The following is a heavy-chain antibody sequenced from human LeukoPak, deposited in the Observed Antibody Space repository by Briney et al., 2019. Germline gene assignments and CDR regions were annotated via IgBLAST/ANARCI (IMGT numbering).Heavy chain of an antibody. CDR3: AKDSRSSWFNWFDP. CDR2: ISWNSGSI. CDR1: GFTFDDYA. Sequence: GRSLRLSCAASGFTFDDYAMHWVRQAPGKGLEWVSGISWNSGSIVYADSVKGRFTISRDNAKNSLYLQMNSLRAEDTALYYCAKDSRSSWFNWFDPWGQGALVTVSS. V-gene: IGHV3-9*01. D-gene: IGHD6-13*01. J-gene: IGHJ5*02.